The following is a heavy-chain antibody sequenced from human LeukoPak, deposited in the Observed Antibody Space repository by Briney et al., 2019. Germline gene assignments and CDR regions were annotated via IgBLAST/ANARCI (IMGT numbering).Heavy chain of an antibody. V-gene: IGHV3-66*01. CDR2: IYIGGST. CDR3: ASGSGPFYGMDV. Sequence: GGSLRLSCAASGFTVSSNYMSWVRQAPGKGLEWVSVIYIGGSTYYADSVKGRFTISRDNSKNTLYLQMNSLRAEDTAVYYCASGSGPFYGMDVWGQGTTVTVSS. CDR1: GFTVSSNY. J-gene: IGHJ6*02. D-gene: IGHD3-10*01.